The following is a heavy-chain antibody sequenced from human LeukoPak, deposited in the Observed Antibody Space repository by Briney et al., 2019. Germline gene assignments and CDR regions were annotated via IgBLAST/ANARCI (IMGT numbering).Heavy chain of an antibody. V-gene: IGHV5-51*01. D-gene: IGHD5-18*01. Sequence: GESLKISCKSSGYGFTTYWIGWVRQMPGKGLEWMGIIYPGDSDTRYSPSFQGQVTISADKSISTAYLQWSSLKASDTAMYYCARHGAYSYGLYYFDYWGQGTLVTVSS. J-gene: IGHJ4*02. CDR3: ARHGAYSYGLYYFDY. CDR1: GYGFTTYW. CDR2: IYPGDSDT.